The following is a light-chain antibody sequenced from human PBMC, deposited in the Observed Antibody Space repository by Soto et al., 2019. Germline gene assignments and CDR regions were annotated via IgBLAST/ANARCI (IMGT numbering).Light chain of an antibody. CDR3: QQSYNAPFN. J-gene: IGKJ3*01. Sequence: IQMTQSPSSLSASVGDTVTITCRASQTIDRYLNWFQQKSGQAPKRLMNAASTLRSGVPSRFSASGSGTDFTLTISSLQTEDYATYYCQQSYNAPFNFGPGTKVDIK. V-gene: IGKV1-39*01. CDR2: AAS. CDR1: QTIDRY.